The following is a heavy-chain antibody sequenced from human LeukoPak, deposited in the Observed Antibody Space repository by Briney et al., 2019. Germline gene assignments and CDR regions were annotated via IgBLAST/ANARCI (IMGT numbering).Heavy chain of an antibody. D-gene: IGHD2-15*01. J-gene: IGHJ3*02. CDR3: ARQSYFDGRGDDAFDI. V-gene: IGHV1-18*01. CDR2: ISPYNGNT. CDR1: GYTFNNYG. Sequence: ASVKVSCKASGYTFNNYGISWVRQVPGQGLEWMGWISPYNGNTKFAQQFQGRVTVTKETSTSTAYMELRNLRSDDTAVYYCARQSYFDGRGDDAFDIWGQGTMVTVSS.